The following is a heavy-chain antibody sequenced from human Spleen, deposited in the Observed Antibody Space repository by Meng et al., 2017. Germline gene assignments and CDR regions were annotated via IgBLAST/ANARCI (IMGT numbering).Heavy chain of an antibody. CDR1: GFTFSPHA. D-gene: IGHD3-10*01. CDR3: ARASSLVRGRHIDY. V-gene: IGHV3-30*07. J-gene: IGHJ4*02. Sequence: GESLKISCEASGFTFSPHAMHWVRQAPGKGLEWVAVIWYDGSHEYYADSVKGRFTISRDNSKNTLFLQMNFLRAEDTAVYYCARASSLVRGRHIDYWGQGTLVTVSS. CDR2: IWYDGSHE.